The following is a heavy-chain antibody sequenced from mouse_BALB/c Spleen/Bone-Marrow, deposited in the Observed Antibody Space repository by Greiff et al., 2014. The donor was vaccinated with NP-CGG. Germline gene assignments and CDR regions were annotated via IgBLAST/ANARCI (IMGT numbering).Heavy chain of an antibody. J-gene: IGHJ2*01. CDR2: ITYSANT. CDR1: GDSITRGY. D-gene: IGHD4-1*01. Sequence: EVQLQQSGPSLVKPSQTLSLTCSVTGDSITRGYWNWIRKFPGNKLEYMGYITYSANTYYNPSLKSRLSITRDTSKNQYYLQLNSVTTEDTATYYCATGYYFDYWGRGTTLTVSS. CDR3: ATGYYFDY. V-gene: IGHV3-8*02.